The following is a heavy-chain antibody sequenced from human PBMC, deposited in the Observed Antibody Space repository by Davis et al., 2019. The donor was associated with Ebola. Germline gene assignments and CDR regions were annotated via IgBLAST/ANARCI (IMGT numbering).Heavy chain of an antibody. D-gene: IGHD2-15*01. CDR3: AKGGYCSGGSCYPGWYFDL. CDR2: ISYDGSNK. Sequence: GESLKISCAASGFTFSSYGMHWVRQAPGKGLAWVAVISYDGSNKYYADSVKGRFTISRDNSKNTLYLQMNSLRAEDTAVYYCAKGGYCSGGSCYPGWYFDLWGRGTLVTVSS. J-gene: IGHJ2*01. V-gene: IGHV3-30*18. CDR1: GFTFSSYG.